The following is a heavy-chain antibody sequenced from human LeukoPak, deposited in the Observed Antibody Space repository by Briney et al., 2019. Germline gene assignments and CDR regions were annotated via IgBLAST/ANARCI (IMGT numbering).Heavy chain of an antibody. Sequence: SVKVSCKASGGTFSSYAISWVRQAPGQGLEWMGGIIPIFGTASYAQKFQGRVTITADESTSTAYMELSSLRSEDTAVYYCAREAGDSSKIDYWGQGTLVTVSS. V-gene: IGHV1-69*13. CDR1: GGTFSSYA. CDR3: AREAGDSSKIDY. J-gene: IGHJ4*02. CDR2: IIPIFGTA. D-gene: IGHD3-22*01.